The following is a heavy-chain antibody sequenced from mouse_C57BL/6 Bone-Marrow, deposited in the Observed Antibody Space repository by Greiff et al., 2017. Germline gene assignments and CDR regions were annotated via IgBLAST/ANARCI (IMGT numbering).Heavy chain of an antibody. D-gene: IGHD2-3*01. CDR2: IDPSDSYT. J-gene: IGHJ4*01. V-gene: IGHV1-69*01. Sequence: VQLQQPGAELVMPGASVKLSCKASGYTFTSSWMHWVKQRPGQGLEWIGEIDPSDSYTNYNQKFKGKSTLTVDKSSSTADMQLSSLTSEDSAVYYCARFGYYVGYYAMDYWGQGTSVTVSA. CDR3: ARFGYYVGYYAMDY. CDR1: GYTFTSSW.